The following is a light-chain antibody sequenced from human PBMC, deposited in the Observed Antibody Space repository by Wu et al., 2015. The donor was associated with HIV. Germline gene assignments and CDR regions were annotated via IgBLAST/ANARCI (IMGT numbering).Light chain of an antibody. Sequence: DIHMSQSPSFVSASVGDRVTLTCRATQDISTWLAWYQVRPGKSPKLLVSAASTLQSGVPLRFSGTRSATTFTLTISGLQPEDIGVYYCQQCLTFPLTFGRRDEDRDQ. V-gene: IGKV1-12*01. CDR1: QDISTW. J-gene: IGKJ4*01. CDR2: AAS. CDR3: QQCLTFPLT.